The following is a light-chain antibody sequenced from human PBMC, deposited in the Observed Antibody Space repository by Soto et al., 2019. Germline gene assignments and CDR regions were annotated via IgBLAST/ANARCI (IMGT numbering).Light chain of an antibody. J-gene: IGLJ2*01. V-gene: IGLV1-40*01. CDR2: GNT. Sequence: QPVLTQPPSVSGAPGQRVTISCTGSSSNIGAGYDVHWYQQLPGTAPKLLIFGNTNRPSGVPDRFSGSKSGTSASLAITGLQAEDEADYYCQSYDRSRGVVFGGGTKLTVL. CDR3: QSYDRSRGVV. CDR1: SSNIGAGYD.